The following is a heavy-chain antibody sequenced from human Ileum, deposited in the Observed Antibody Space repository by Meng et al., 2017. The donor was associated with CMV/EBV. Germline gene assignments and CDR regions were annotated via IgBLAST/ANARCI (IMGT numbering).Heavy chain of an antibody. CDR2: IYWDDDT. D-gene: IGHD5-12*01. Sequence: IPPKESVPTLVKPTETLTLTCPFSGFAFSTDKAGVGWIRHPPGKALEWLGFIYWDDDTRYSPSLKTRLTITKDTSKNQVILTMTNMDPADTATYFCVHRSYSGQDDYWGQGALVTVSS. CDR1: GFAFSTDKAG. V-gene: IGHV2-5*02. J-gene: IGHJ4*02. CDR3: VHRSYSGQDDY.